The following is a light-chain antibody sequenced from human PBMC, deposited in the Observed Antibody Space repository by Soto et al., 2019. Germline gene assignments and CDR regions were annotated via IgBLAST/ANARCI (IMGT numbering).Light chain of an antibody. Sequence: EVVMTQSPATLSVSPGERATLSCRASQHVRSLLAWYQQKPGQAPRLLIYVASTRATGIPARFSGSGSGTEFTLTISSLQSEDFALYYCQQYNDWPPTFGLGTKVDIK. J-gene: IGKJ1*01. CDR3: QQYNDWPPT. V-gene: IGKV3-15*01. CDR2: VAS. CDR1: QHVRSL.